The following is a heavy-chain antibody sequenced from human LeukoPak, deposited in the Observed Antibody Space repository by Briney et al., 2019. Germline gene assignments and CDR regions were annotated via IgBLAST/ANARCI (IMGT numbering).Heavy chain of an antibody. D-gene: IGHD3-16*01. CDR2: ISWDGGST. Sequence: AGGSLRLSCAASGFTFDDYTMHWVRQAPGKGLEWVSLISWDGGSTYYADSVKGRFTISRDNSKNSLYLQMNSLRTEDTALYYCAKADYVWGGNYMDVWGKGTTVTISS. CDR3: AKADYVWGGNYMDV. J-gene: IGHJ6*03. V-gene: IGHV3-43*01. CDR1: GFTFDDYT.